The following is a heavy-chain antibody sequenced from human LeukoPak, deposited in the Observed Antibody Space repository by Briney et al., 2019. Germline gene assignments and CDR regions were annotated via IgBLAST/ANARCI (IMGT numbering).Heavy chain of an antibody. J-gene: IGHJ4*02. V-gene: IGHV3-9*03. CDR3: AASIAGGDY. CDR2: ISWNSGGI. D-gene: IGHD1-14*01. CDR1: GFTFDDYA. Sequence: GRSLRLSXAASGFTFDDYAMHWVWQAPGKGMEWVSGISWNSGGIGYADSVKGRFTISRDNAKNSLYLQMNSLRAEDMAFYYCAASIAGGDYWGQGTLVTVSS.